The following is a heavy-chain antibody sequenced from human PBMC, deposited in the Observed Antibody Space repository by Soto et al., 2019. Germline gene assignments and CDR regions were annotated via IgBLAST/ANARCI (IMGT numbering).Heavy chain of an antibody. D-gene: IGHD4-4*01. Sequence: SETLSLTCSITGGSFSRPGSYWGWMRQIPGRGLEWIGHVFNIETTRYTLPLRTRLTMSIDTSANQFSLNLNSVTASDTAVYFCVSQRTTVITQAYFDYWGPGALVTVSS. CDR2: VFNIETT. J-gene: IGHJ4*02. CDR3: VSQRTTVITQAYFDY. V-gene: IGHV4-39*01. CDR1: GGSFSRPGSY.